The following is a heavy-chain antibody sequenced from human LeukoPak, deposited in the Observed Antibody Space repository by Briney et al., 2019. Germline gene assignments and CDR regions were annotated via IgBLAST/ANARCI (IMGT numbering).Heavy chain of an antibody. D-gene: IGHD3-10*01. J-gene: IGHJ2*01. CDR1: GDSISRFY. Sequence: SETLTLTCTVSGDSISRFYWNWIRQSAGKGLEWIGRMYGSGRTKYNPSLKSRVTMSVDTSKNQFSLKLSSVTAADTAVYYCARGQARGVEYFDLWGRGTLVTVSS. CDR3: ARGQARGVEYFDL. V-gene: IGHV4-4*07. CDR2: MYGSGRT.